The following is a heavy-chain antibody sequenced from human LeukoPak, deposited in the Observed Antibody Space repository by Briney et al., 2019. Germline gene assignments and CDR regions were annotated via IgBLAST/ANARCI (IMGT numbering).Heavy chain of an antibody. Sequence: GGSLRLSCAASGFTFSSYAMSWVRQAPGKGLEWVSAISGSGGSTYYADSVKGRFTISRDNSKNTLYLPMNSLRAEDTAVYYCANTEWLADNFDYWGQGTLVTVSS. CDR1: GFTFSSYA. CDR3: ANTEWLADNFDY. D-gene: IGHD6-19*01. V-gene: IGHV3-23*01. CDR2: ISGSGGST. J-gene: IGHJ4*02.